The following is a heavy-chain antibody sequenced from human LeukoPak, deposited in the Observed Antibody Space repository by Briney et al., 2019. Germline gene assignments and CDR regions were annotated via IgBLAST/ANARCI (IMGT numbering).Heavy chain of an antibody. CDR2: INPNSGGT. CDR1: GYTFTGYY. Sequence: GASVKVSCKASGYTFTGYYMHWVRQAPGLGLEWMGWINPNSGGTNYAQKFQGRVTMTRDTSISTAYMELSRLRSDDTAVYYCARESGNYYYYYYYMDVWGKGTTVTVSS. CDR3: ARESGNYYYYYYYMDV. V-gene: IGHV1-2*02. D-gene: IGHD3-10*01. J-gene: IGHJ6*03.